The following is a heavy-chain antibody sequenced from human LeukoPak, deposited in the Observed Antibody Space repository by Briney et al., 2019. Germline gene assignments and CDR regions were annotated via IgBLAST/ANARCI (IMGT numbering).Heavy chain of an antibody. Sequence: SETLSLTCTVSGGSISSYYWSWIRQPPGKGLEWIGYIYYSGSTNYNPSLMSRVTISVNTSKNQFSLKLSSVIAADTAVYYCARESPIGLTDCSSTSCYPPMVRYWGQGTLVTVSS. CDR2: IYYSGST. V-gene: IGHV4-59*12. D-gene: IGHD2-2*01. J-gene: IGHJ4*02. CDR3: ARESPIGLTDCSSTSCYPPMVRY. CDR1: GGSISSYY.